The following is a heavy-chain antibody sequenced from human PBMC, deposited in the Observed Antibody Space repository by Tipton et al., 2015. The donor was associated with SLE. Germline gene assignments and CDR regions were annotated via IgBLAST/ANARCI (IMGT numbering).Heavy chain of an antibody. Sequence: SLRLFCAASGFTFDDYAMHWVRQAPGKGLEWVSGISWNSGSIGYAESVKCRFTISRDNAKNSLYLQMNRLRAEDTAFYYCAKAFTMIVVGDSFDIWGQGTMVTVSS. D-gene: IGHD3-22*01. CDR3: AKAFTMIVVGDSFDI. CDR1: GFTFDDYA. J-gene: IGHJ3*02. CDR2: ISWNSGSI. V-gene: IGHV3-9*01.